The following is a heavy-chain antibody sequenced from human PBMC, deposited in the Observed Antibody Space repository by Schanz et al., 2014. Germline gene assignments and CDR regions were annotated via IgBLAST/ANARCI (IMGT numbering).Heavy chain of an antibody. CDR3: ARRYSSGWYEFDY. CDR2: IYLSDGST. Sequence: QVQLVQSGAEVKKPGASVKVSCQASGYTFTGYYIHWVRQAPGQGLEWMGRIYLSDGSTRYAQKFQGRVTMTRDTSTSTVYMYLSSLRSEDTAVYYCARRYSSGWYEFDYWGQGTLVTVSS. V-gene: IGHV1-46*03. D-gene: IGHD6-19*01. CDR1: GYTFTGYY. J-gene: IGHJ4*02.